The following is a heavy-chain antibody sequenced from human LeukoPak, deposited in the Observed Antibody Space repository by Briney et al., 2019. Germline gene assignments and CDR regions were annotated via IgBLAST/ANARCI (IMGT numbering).Heavy chain of an antibody. J-gene: IGHJ6*04. Sequence: GGSLRLSCAASGFTFTNYAMSWVRQAPGKGLDWVSAISYNGGSTYYSDSVKGRFTISRDNSKNTVYLQMNSLRAEDTAVYYCTNPPNYGAYYYGMDVWGKGTTVTVSS. CDR2: ISYNGGST. V-gene: IGHV3-23*01. CDR3: TNPPNYGAYYYGMDV. CDR1: GFTFTNYA. D-gene: IGHD4/OR15-4a*01.